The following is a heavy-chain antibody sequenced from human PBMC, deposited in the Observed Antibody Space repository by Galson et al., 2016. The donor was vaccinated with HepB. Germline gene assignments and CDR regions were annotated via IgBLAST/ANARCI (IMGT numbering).Heavy chain of an antibody. Sequence: SLRLSCAASGFIFSNYAMHWVRQAPGKGLEWVAVIWYDGSYSNYADFVKGRFTVSRDISYLYLEMNSLRPEDTAVYHCARALSGSSPATDYWGQGTLVAVSS. CDR1: GFIFSNYA. CDR2: IWYDGSYS. CDR3: ARALSGSSPATDY. J-gene: IGHJ4*02. D-gene: IGHD1-26*01. V-gene: IGHV3-33*08.